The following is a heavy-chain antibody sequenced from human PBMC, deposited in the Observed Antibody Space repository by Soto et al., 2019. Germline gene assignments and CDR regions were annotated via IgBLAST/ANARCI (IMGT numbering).Heavy chain of an antibody. V-gene: IGHV3-23*01. CDR1: GFTFDNYA. D-gene: IGHD3-10*01. Sequence: EVQLMESGGGLVQPGGSLRLSCAASGFTFDNYAMNWVRQAPGKGLEWVSGISATGGSTYYAASVRGRFGISRDNSKNTLDLQMNRLSAEDTAVYYCARSLDVFLWLGELLSLGFDSWGQGTLVSASS. CDR3: ARSLDVFLWLGELLSLGFDS. CDR2: ISATGGST. J-gene: IGHJ4*02.